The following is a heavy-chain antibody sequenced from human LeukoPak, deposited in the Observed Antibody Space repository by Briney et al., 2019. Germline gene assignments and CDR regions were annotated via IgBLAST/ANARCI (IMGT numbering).Heavy chain of an antibody. CDR2: INHSGST. Sequence: PSETLSLTCAVYGGSFSGYYWSWIRQPPGKGLEWIGEINHSGSTNYNPSLKSRVTISLDTSKNQFSLKLSSVTAADTAVYYCAREGYCSSNSCYNFNYWGQGTLVTVSS. CDR1: GGSFSGYY. J-gene: IGHJ4*02. CDR3: AREGYCSSNSCYNFNY. V-gene: IGHV4-34*01. D-gene: IGHD2-2*02.